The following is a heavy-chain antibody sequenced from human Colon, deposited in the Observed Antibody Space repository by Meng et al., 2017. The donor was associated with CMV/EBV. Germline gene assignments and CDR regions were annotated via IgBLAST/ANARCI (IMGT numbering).Heavy chain of an antibody. Sequence: LKISCAASGFTFSSYSMNWVRQAPGKGLEWVSYISSSSSTIYYADSVKGRFTISRDNAKNSLYLQMNSLRAEDTAVYFCAKSIGWYGSGYYYYGMDVWGQGTTVTVSS. CDR2: ISSSSSTI. J-gene: IGHJ6*02. V-gene: IGHV3-48*04. CDR1: GFTFSSYS. D-gene: IGHD6-19*01. CDR3: AKSIGWYGSGYYYYGMDV.